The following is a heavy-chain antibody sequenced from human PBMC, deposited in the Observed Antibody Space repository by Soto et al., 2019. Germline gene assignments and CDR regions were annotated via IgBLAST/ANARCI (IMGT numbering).Heavy chain of an antibody. D-gene: IGHD3-22*01. CDR2: IYYSGST. Sequence: QVQLQESGPGLVKPSETLSLTCTVSGGSVSSGSYYWSWIRQPPGKGLEWIGYIYYSGSTNYNPSLKRRVNISVNTSKNQFSLKLSPVTAADTAVYYCARGPLPYYYDSTGGGWGQGTLVTVSS. J-gene: IGHJ4*02. CDR1: GGSVSSGSYY. CDR3: ARGPLPYYYDSTGGG. V-gene: IGHV4-61*01.